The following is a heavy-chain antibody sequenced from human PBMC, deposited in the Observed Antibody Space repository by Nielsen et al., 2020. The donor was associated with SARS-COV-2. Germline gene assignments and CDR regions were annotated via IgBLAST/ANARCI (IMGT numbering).Heavy chain of an antibody. CDR1: GFTFSSYS. V-gene: IGHV3-21*01. J-gene: IGHJ6*02. Sequence: GESLKISCAASGFTFSSYSMNWVRQAPGKGLEWVSSISSSSSYIYYADSVKGRFTISRDNAKNSLYLQMNSLRAEDTAVYYCAREAEIYYYYYYGMDVWGQGTTVTVSS. CDR3: AREAEIYYYYYYGMDV. CDR2: ISSSSSYI. D-gene: IGHD1-14*01.